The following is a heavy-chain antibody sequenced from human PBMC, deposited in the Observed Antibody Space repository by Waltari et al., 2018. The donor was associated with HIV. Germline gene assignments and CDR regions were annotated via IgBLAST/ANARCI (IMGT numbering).Heavy chain of an antibody. J-gene: IGHJ4*02. CDR3: ARLIYYDSSGYPPTDDHGIDY. V-gene: IGHV4-34*01. CDR2: INHSGST. Sequence: QVQLQQWGAGLLKPSETLSLTCAVYGGSFRGYYWSWIRQPPGKGLGWIGEINHSGSTNYNPSLKSRVTISVDTSKNQFSLKLSSVTAADTAVYYCARLIYYDSSGYPPTDDHGIDYWGQGTLVTVSS. D-gene: IGHD3-22*01. CDR1: GGSFRGYY.